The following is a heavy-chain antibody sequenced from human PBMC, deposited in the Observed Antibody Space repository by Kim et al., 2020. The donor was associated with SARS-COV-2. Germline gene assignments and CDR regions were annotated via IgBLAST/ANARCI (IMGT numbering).Heavy chain of an antibody. CDR2: IKSKTDGGTT. D-gene: IGHD3-10*01. Sequence: GGSLRLSCAASGFTFSNAWMSWVRQAPGKGLEWVGRIKSKTDGGTTDYAAPVKGRFTISRDDSKNTLYLQMNSLKTEDTAVYYCTAYLWFGESVFDYWGQGTLVTVSS. CDR3: TAYLWFGESVFDY. V-gene: IGHV3-15*01. CDR1: GFTFSNAW. J-gene: IGHJ4*02.